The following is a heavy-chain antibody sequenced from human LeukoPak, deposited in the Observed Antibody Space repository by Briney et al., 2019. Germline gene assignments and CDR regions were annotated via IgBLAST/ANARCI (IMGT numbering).Heavy chain of an antibody. J-gene: IGHJ4*02. Sequence: ASVKVSCKASGYTFTGYYMNWVRQAPGQGLERMGWVTPNSGDTNYAQKFQGRVTMTRDTSISTAYMELSSLRSDDTAVYYCARAESGSYSYFDYWGQGTLVTVSS. V-gene: IGHV1-2*02. CDR3: ARAESGSYSYFDY. D-gene: IGHD1-26*01. CDR1: GYTFTGYY. CDR2: VTPNSGDT.